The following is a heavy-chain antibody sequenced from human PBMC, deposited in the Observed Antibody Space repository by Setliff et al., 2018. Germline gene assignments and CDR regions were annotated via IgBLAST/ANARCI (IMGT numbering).Heavy chain of an antibody. Sequence: SETLSLTCTVSGGSISSSSYYWGWIRQPPGKGLGWIGSIYYSGSTYYNPSLKSRVTISVDTSKNQFSLKLSSVTAADTALYYCTVYNTGSSKDHYWGQGTPVTVSS. CDR1: GGSISSSSYY. CDR2: IYYSGST. V-gene: IGHV4-39*01. D-gene: IGHD2-8*02. J-gene: IGHJ4*02. CDR3: TVYNTGSSKDHY.